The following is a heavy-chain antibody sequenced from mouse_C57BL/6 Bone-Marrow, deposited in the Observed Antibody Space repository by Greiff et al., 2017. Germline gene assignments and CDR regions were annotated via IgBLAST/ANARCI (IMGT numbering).Heavy chain of an antibody. CDR1: GYTFTSSC. CDR2: IHPSSGNT. V-gene: IGHV1-81*01. Sequence: VQLQQSVAELSRPGPSVQLSCQASGYTFTSSCIRWVMQRTGQGLEWIGMIHPSSGNTYYNEKFKGKATLTADKSSSTAYMELRSLTSEDSAVYYSFCDNSDRRYFDARGTADTVTVS. CDR3: FCDNSDRRYFDA. J-gene: IGHJ1*03. D-gene: IGHD6-1*01.